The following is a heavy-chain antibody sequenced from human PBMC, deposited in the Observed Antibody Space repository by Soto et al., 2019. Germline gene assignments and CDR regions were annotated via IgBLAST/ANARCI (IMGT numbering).Heavy chain of an antibody. CDR3: AKHGYSYGYGWRFDP. D-gene: IGHD5-18*01. CDR2: ISYDGSNK. J-gene: IGHJ5*02. V-gene: IGHV3-30*18. Sequence: QVQLVESGGGVVQPGRSLRLSCAASGFTFSSYGMHWVRQAPGKGLEWVAVISYDGSNKYYADSVKGRFTISRDNSKNTLYLQMNSLRAEDTAVYYCAKHGYSYGYGWRFDPWGQGTLVTVSS. CDR1: GFTFSSYG.